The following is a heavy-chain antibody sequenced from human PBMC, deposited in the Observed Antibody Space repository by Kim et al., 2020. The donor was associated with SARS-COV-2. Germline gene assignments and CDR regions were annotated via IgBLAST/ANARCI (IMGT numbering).Heavy chain of an antibody. CDR3: ARFVPAALFDY. CDR2: T. D-gene: IGHD2-2*01. J-gene: IGHJ4*02. Sequence: TNSTPSLRSRLTISIDTSKTQFSLKLTSVTAADTAVYYCARFVPAALFDYWGQGTLVTVSS. V-gene: IGHV4-34*01.